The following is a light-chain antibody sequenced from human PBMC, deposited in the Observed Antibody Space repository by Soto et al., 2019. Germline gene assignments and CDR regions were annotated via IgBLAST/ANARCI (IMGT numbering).Light chain of an antibody. CDR1: SSDVGGYNY. J-gene: IGLJ2*01. Sequence: QSALTQPRSVSGSPGQSVTISCTGTSSDVGGYNYVSWYQEQPGKAPKLMIYDVSKRPSGVPDRFSGSKSGNTASLTISGLQAEDEADYYCQSYDSSLSDVVFGGGTKLTVL. V-gene: IGLV2-11*01. CDR3: QSYDSSLSDVV. CDR2: DVS.